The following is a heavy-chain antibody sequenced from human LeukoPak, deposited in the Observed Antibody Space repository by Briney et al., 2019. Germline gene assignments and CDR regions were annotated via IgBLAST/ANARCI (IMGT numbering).Heavy chain of an antibody. V-gene: IGHV3-21*01. CDR3: AREITDHFDY. Sequence: GGSLRLSCAASGFTFSSYAMSWVRQAPGKGLEWVSSISSSSSYIYYADSVKGRFTISRDNAKNSLYLQMNSLRAEDTAVYYCAREITDHFDYWGQGTLVTVSS. D-gene: IGHD1-20*01. J-gene: IGHJ4*02. CDR2: ISSSSSYI. CDR1: GFTFSSYA.